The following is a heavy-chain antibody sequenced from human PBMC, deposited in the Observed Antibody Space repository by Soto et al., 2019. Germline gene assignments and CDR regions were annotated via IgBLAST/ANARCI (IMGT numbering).Heavy chain of an antibody. CDR3: ARLVYCFNGVCSPGALDYYYYGMDV. V-gene: IGHV1-2*04. J-gene: IGHJ6*02. D-gene: IGHD2-8*01. CDR1: GYTFTGYY. CDR2: INPNSGGT. Sequence: ASVKVSCKASGYTFTGYYMHWVRQAPGQGLEWMGWINPNSGGTNYAQKFQGWVTMTRDTSISTAYIELSRLRSDDTAVYYCARLVYCFNGVCSPGALDYYYYGMDVWGQGTTVTVSS.